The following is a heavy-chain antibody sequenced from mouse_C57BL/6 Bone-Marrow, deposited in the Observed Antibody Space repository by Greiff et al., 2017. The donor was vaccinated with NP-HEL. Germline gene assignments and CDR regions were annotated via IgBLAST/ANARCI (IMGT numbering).Heavy chain of an antibody. V-gene: IGHV1-55*01. CDR1: GYTFTSYW. D-gene: IGHD1-1*01. Sequence: VQLQQSGAELVKPGASVKMSCKASGYTFTSYWITWVKQRPGQGLEWIGDIYPGSGSTNYNEKFKSKATLTVDTSSSTAYMQLSSLTSEDSAVYYCAAITTVVPFFDYWGQGTTLTVSS. J-gene: IGHJ2*01. CDR3: AAITTVVPFFDY. CDR2: IYPGSGST.